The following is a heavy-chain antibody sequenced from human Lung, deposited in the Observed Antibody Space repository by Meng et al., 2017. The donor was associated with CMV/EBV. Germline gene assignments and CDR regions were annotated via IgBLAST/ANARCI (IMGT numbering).Heavy chain of an antibody. J-gene: IGHJ4*01. Sequence: ASVKVSCKASGYTFTSYDINWVRPASGQGLEWMGRINPSGGSTSYEQKFQGRVTMTRDTSTSTVYMELSSLRSEDTAVYYCARVGPAAGTGFVDEWGHGTLVTVSS. D-gene: IGHD6-13*01. CDR2: INPSGGST. CDR3: ARVGPAAGTGFVDE. V-gene: IGHV1-46*01. CDR1: GYTFTSYD.